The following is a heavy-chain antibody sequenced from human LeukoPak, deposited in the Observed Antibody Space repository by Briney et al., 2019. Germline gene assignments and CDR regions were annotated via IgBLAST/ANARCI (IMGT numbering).Heavy chain of an antibody. CDR3: AATYYYDGSGDY. D-gene: IGHD3-22*01. Sequence: GGSLRLSCAASGFTFSSDGMSWVRQAPGKGLEWVSYISSTGSNIYYADSVKGRFTISRDNAKNSLYLLMNSLRTEDTAVYYCAATYYYDGSGDYWGQGTLVTVSS. CDR2: ISSTGSNI. V-gene: IGHV3-48*04. CDR1: GFTFSSDG. J-gene: IGHJ4*02.